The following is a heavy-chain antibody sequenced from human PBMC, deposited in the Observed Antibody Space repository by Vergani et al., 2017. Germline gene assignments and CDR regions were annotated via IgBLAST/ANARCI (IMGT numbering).Heavy chain of an antibody. Sequence: QVQLVQSGSELKKPGASVKVSCKASGYTFTSYAMNWVRPAPGQGLKWMGWINNNTGNPTYAQGITGLFVFSLDTSVSTAYLQISSLEAEDTAGYYCARGTLPGIYYYYGMDVWGQGTTVTVSS. V-gene: IGHV7-4-1*02. J-gene: IGHJ6*02. CDR3: ARGTLPGIYYYYGMDV. CDR1: GYTFTSYA. D-gene: IGHD1-7*01. CDR2: INNNTGNP.